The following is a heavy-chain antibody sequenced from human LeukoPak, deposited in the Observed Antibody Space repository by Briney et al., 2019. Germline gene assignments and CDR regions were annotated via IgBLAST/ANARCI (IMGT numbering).Heavy chain of an antibody. V-gene: IGHV3-21*01. J-gene: IGHJ4*02. CDR2: ITTTFYT. CDR3: VGGAPLDY. CDR1: GFTFSSYS. Sequence: GGSLRLSCAASGFTFSSYSFNWVRQVPGKGLEWVSSITTTFYTYYTDSVKGRFTISRDNAKNSLYLQMISLRAEDTAVYYCVGGAPLDYWGRGTLVTVSS.